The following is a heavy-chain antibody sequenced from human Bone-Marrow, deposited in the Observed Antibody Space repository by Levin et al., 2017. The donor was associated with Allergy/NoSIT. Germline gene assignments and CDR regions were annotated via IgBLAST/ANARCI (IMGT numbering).Heavy chain of an antibody. CDR3: ARDAHYYDSSGYYPKTYYFDY. CDR1: GFTFSSYA. J-gene: IGHJ4*02. Sequence: GESLKISCAASGFTFSSYAMHWVRQAPGKGLEWVAVISYDGSNKYYADSVKGRFTISRDNSKNTLYLQMNSLRAEDTAVYYCARDAHYYDSSGYYPKTYYFDYWGQGTLVTVSS. V-gene: IGHV3-30*04. D-gene: IGHD3-22*01. CDR2: ISYDGSNK.